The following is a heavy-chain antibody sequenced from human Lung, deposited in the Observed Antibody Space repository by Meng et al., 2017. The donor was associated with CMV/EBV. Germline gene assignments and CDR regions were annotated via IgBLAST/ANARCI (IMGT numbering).Heavy chain of an antibody. Sequence: ASXXVSXKASGYTXTGYYMHWVRQAPGQGREWMGWINHNSGGTNYAQKFQGRVTMTRDKSISTAYTELSRLRSDDTAVYYCASLLGYCSSTSCYEGNYYFDYXGQGXLVTVSS. CDR3: ASLLGYCSSTSCYEGNYYFDY. D-gene: IGHD2-2*01. CDR2: INHNSGGT. V-gene: IGHV1-2*02. CDR1: GYTXTGYY. J-gene: IGHJ4*02.